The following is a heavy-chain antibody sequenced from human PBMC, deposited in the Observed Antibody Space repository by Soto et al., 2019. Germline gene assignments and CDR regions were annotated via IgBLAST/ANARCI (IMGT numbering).Heavy chain of an antibody. CDR3: AKDDRSWLGDTYGMDV. CDR2: ISHDGSNK. V-gene: IGHV3-30*18. J-gene: IGHJ6*02. Sequence: GGFLRLSCAASGFTFSSYGMHWVRQAPGKGLEWVAVISHDGSNKYYADSVKGRFTISRDNSKNTLYLQMNSLRAEDTAVYYCAKDDRSWLGDTYGMDVWGQGTTVTVSS. D-gene: IGHD5-12*01. CDR1: GFTFSSYG.